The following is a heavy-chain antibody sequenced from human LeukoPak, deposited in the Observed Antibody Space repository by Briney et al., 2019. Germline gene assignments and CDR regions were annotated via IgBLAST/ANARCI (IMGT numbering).Heavy chain of an antibody. Sequence: GASVKVSCKASGGTFSSYAISWVRQAPGQGLEWMGGIIPIFGTASYAQKFQGRVTMTRDTSTSTVYMELSSLRSEDTAVYYCAREGVVYDYVWGSYRSAFDIWGQGTMVTVSS. CDR3: AREGVVYDYVWGSYRSAFDI. CDR1: GGTFSSYA. D-gene: IGHD3-16*02. CDR2: IIPIFGTA. V-gene: IGHV1-69*05. J-gene: IGHJ3*02.